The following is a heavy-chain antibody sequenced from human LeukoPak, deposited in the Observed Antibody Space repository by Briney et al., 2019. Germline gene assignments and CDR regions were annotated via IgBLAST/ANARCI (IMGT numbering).Heavy chain of an antibody. CDR1: GFTFSSYA. CDR3: ARGGGSAVAGTRGRRYYYYMDV. Sequence: GRSLRLSCAASGFTFSSYAMHWVRQAPGKGLEWVTIISYDGTNKYYADSVKGRFTISRDNAKNSLHLQMNSLRAEDTAVYYCARGGGSAVAGTRGRRYYYYMDVWGKGTTVTVSS. J-gene: IGHJ6*03. CDR2: ISYDGTNK. D-gene: IGHD6-19*01. V-gene: IGHV3-30*04.